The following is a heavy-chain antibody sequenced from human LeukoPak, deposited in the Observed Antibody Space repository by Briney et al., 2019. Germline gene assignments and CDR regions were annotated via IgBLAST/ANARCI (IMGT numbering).Heavy chain of an antibody. J-gene: IGHJ4*02. D-gene: IGHD5-12*01. CDR3: ARVITSGYYFFDY. CDR1: GHSISSSSYY. V-gene: IGHV4-39*07. Sequence: SETLSLTCTVSGHSISSSSYYWGWIRQPPGKGLEWIVNMYHSGNTYYSPSLKSRLTKSVYTSKNQFSLNTASVTAADMAVYSCARVITSGYYFFDYWGQGTLVTVSS. CDR2: MYHSGNT.